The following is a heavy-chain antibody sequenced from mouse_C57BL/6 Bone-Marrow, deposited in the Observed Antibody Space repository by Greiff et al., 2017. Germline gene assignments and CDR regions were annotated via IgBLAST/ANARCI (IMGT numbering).Heavy chain of an antibody. V-gene: IGHV2-2*01. D-gene: IGHD2-5*01. CDR2: IWSGGST. J-gene: IGHJ3*01. CDR3: ASYSNYGWFAY. Sequence: VQLVESGPGLVQPSQSLSITCTVSGFSLTSYGVHWVRQSPGKGLEWLGVIWSGGSTAYNAAFISRLSISKDNSKSQVFFKMNSLQADDTAIYYCASYSNYGWFAYWGQGTLVTVAA. CDR1: GFSLTSYG.